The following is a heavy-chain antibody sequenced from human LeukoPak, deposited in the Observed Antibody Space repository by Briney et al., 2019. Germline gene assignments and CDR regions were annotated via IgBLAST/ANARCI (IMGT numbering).Heavy chain of an antibody. Sequence: GESLKISCKGSGYSFTSYWIGWVRQMPGKGLEWMGIIYPGDSDTRYSPSFQGQVTISADKSISTAYLQWSSLKASDTAMYYCARRHCSSTSCYKEDYYYYYYMDVWGKGTTVTVSS. J-gene: IGHJ6*03. CDR3: ARRHCSSTSCYKEDYYYYYYMDV. D-gene: IGHD2-2*02. V-gene: IGHV5-51*01. CDR1: GYSFTSYW. CDR2: IYPGDSDT.